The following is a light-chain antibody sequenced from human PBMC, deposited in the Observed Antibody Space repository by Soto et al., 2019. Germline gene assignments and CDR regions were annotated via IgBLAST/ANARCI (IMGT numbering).Light chain of an antibody. CDR2: DVS. CDR1: SSDVGGSNF. Sequence: QSALTQPASVSGSPGQSITISCTGTSSDVGGSNFVSWYQQHPGKAPKLMIYDVSNRPSGVSNRFSGSKSGNTASLTISGLQAEDAADYYCSSYTTISTYVFGAGTKLTVL. J-gene: IGLJ1*01. CDR3: SSYTTISTYV. V-gene: IGLV2-14*01.